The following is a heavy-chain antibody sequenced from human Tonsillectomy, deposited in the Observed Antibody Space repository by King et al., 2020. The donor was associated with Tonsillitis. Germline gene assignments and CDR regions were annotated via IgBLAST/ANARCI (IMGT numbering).Heavy chain of an antibody. J-gene: IGHJ3*02. D-gene: IGHD5-12*01. CDR3: ARRMVATNAFDI. CDR2: IYSGDSDT. Sequence: QLVQSGAEGKKPEESLKISCKGSGYSFCSYWIGWGRPKPGKGLEWMGIIYSGDSDTRYSPSFQSQGTTSADKSISTAYLQWSSLKASDTAMYYCARRMVATNAFDIWGQGTVVIVSS. V-gene: IGHV5-51*03. CDR1: GYSFCSYW.